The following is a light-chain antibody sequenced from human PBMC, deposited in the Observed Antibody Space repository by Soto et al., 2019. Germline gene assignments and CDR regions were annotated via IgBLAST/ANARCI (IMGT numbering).Light chain of an antibody. Sequence: EIVLTQSPGTLSLSPGERAPLSSRADRSVSDTLLTWFQQKPGQAPRLLIFGTSNRAPGIPDRFSGSGSGTDFTLTISTLQSEDFSIYYCQHYNNWPPWTFGQGTKVDIK. J-gene: IGKJ1*01. CDR2: GTS. CDR3: QHYNNWPPWT. V-gene: IGKV3D-15*01. CDR1: RSVSDTL.